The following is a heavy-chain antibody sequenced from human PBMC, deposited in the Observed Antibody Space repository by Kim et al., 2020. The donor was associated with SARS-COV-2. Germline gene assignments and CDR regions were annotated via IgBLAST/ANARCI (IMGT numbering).Heavy chain of an antibody. CDR2: ISSSSSYI. Sequence: GGSLRLSCAASGFTFSSYSMNWVRQAPGKGPEWVSSISSSSSYIYYADSVKGRFTISRDNAKNSLYLQMNSLRAEDTAVYYCARVPYGSGSYYHDYCGQGALVTVSS. D-gene: IGHD3-10*01. J-gene: IGHJ4*02. V-gene: IGHV3-21*01. CDR3: ARVPYGSGSYYHDY. CDR1: GFTFSSYS.